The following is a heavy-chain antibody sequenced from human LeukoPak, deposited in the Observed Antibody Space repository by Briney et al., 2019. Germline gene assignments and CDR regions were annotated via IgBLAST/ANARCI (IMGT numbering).Heavy chain of an antibody. D-gene: IGHD2-15*01. CDR2: ISGSGGST. CDR3: ANPDIVVVVAAENP. V-gene: IGHV3-23*01. J-gene: IGHJ5*02. CDR1: GFTFSSYA. Sequence: PGGSLRLSCAASGFTFSSYAMSWVRQAPGKGLEWVSAISGSGGSTYYADSVKGRFTISRDNSKNTLYLQMNSLRAEDTAVYYCANPDIVVVVAAENPWGQGTLVTVSS.